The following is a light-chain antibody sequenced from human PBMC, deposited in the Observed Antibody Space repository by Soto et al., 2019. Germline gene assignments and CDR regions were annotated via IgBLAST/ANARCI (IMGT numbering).Light chain of an antibody. CDR2: GAS. V-gene: IGKV3-15*01. J-gene: IGKJ5*01. CDR1: QSVSSN. CDR3: QQYNNWPPGIT. Sequence: EIVMTQSPATLSVSPGERATLSCRASQSVSSNLAWYQQKPGQAPRLLIYGASTRATGIPARFSGGGSGTEFTLTISSLQSEDFAVYYCQQYNNWPPGITFGQGTQLEIK.